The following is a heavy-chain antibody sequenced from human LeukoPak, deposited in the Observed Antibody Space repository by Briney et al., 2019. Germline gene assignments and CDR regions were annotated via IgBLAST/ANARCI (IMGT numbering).Heavy chain of an antibody. D-gene: IGHD2-2*01. Sequence: GGSLRLSCAASGFTFSSYGMNWVGQAPGKGLEWVSSISSSSSYIYYADSVKGRFTISRDNAKNSLYLQMNSLRAEDTAVYYCARDPGCSSTSCYSEYYFDYWGQGTLVTVSS. CDR1: GFTFSSYG. CDR2: ISSSSSYI. CDR3: ARDPGCSSTSCYSEYYFDY. V-gene: IGHV3-21*01. J-gene: IGHJ4*02.